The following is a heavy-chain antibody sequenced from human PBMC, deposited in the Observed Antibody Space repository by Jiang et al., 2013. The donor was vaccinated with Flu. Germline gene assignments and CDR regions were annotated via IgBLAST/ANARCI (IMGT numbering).Heavy chain of an antibody. Sequence: KPSETLSLTCTVSGGSITDYYWSWIRQPPGKGLEWIGYVSYTGNTNYNPSLKDRVTISVDTSRNEFSLKLDSVTAADTAVYYCSRSPFWGTNSRGWFDPWGQGIQVTVSS. V-gene: IGHV4-59*13. CDR1: GGSITDYY. D-gene: IGHD3-16*01. J-gene: IGHJ5*02. CDR2: VSYTGNT. CDR3: SRSPFWGTNSRGWFDP.